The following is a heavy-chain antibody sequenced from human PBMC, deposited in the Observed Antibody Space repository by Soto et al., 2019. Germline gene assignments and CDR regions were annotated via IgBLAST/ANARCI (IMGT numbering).Heavy chain of an antibody. CDR1: GYTFTSYG. V-gene: IGHV1-18*01. CDR3: ARVSIVATTNYYYYGMDV. Sequence: ASVKVSCKASGYTFTSYGISWVRQAPGRGLEWMGWISAYNGNTNYAQKLQGRVTMTTDTSTSTAYMELRSLRSDDTAVYYCARVSIVATTNYYYYGMDVWGQGTTVTVSS. D-gene: IGHD5-12*01. CDR2: ISAYNGNT. J-gene: IGHJ6*02.